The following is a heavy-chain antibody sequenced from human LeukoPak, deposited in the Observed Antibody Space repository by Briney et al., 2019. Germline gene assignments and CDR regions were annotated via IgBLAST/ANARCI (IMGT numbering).Heavy chain of an antibody. D-gene: IGHD3-10*01. CDR3: ARAPMVRGEDFDY. V-gene: IGHV4-59*01. Sequence: SETLSLTCTVSGGSISSYYWSWIRQPPGKGLEWIGYIYYSGSTNYNPSLKSRVTISVDTSKNQFSLKLSSVTAADTAVYYCARAPMVRGEDFDYWGQGTLVTVSS. J-gene: IGHJ4*02. CDR2: IYYSGST. CDR1: GGSISSYY.